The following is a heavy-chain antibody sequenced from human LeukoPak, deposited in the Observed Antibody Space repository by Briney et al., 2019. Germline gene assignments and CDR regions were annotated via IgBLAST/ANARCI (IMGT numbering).Heavy chain of an antibody. CDR2: IKQDGSEK. CDR3: ARDRWQQLPQSGWFDP. CDR1: GFTFSSYW. D-gene: IGHD6-13*01. J-gene: IGHJ5*02. V-gene: IGHV3-7*01. Sequence: GGSLRLSCAASGFTFSSYWMSWVRQAPGKGLEWVANIKQDGSEKYYVDSVKGRFTISRDNAKNSLYLQMNSLRAEDTAVYYCARDRWQQLPQSGWFDPWGQGTLVTVSS.